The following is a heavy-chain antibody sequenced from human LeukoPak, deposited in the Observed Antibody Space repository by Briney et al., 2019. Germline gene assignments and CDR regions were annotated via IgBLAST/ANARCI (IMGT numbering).Heavy chain of an antibody. J-gene: IGHJ4*02. CDR3: AKVVSGSYSPFDS. CDR1: GFTFSSYG. V-gene: IGHV3-23*01. CDR2: ISGSGSST. D-gene: IGHD1-26*01. Sequence: PGGSLRLSCAASGFTFSSYGMNWVRQAPGKGLEWVSAISGSGSSTYYADSVKGRFTISRDNSKNTLYLQMNSLRAEDTAVYYCAKVVSGSYSPFDSWGQGTLVTVSS.